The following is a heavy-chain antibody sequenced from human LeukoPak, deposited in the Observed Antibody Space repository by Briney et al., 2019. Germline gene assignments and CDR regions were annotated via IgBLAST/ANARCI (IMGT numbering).Heavy chain of an antibody. D-gene: IGHD3-22*01. J-gene: IGHJ3*02. CDR1: GDTFSSYA. V-gene: IGHV1-69*05. CDR3: ASLKNYYDSSGYLETDAFDI. CDR2: IIRIFDTS. Sequence: SVKVSCKASGDTFSSYAITWVRQAPGQGLEWMGGIIRIFDTSNYAQKFQGRVTMTTDTSTSTAYMELRSLKSEDTAVYYCASLKNYYDSSGYLETDAFDIWGQGTMVTVSS.